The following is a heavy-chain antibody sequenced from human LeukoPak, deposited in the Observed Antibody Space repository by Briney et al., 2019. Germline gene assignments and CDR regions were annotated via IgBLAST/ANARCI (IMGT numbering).Heavy chain of an antibody. V-gene: IGHV3-30*03. CDR3: ATDHGFHYGAYFDY. Sequence: GGSLRLSCAASGFTFNSYGMHWVRQAPGKGLEWAAVISYDGGNKYSADSVKGRFTISRDNSKNTLYLQMNSLRAEDTAVYYCATDHGFHYGAYFDYWGQGTLVTVSS. CDR2: ISYDGGNK. CDR1: GFTFNSYG. D-gene: IGHD4-17*01. J-gene: IGHJ4*02.